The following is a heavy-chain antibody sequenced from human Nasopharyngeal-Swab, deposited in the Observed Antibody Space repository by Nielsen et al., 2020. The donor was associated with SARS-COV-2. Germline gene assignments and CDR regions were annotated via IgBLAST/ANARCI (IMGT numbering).Heavy chain of an antibody. CDR3: ARGVGVDDFWSGRFDY. V-gene: IGHV3-53*01. CDR1: GFTFSYYS. D-gene: IGHD3-3*01. J-gene: IGHJ4*02. Sequence: GESLKISCAASGFTFSYYSMTWVRQAPGKGLEWVSVIYSAGQTNYADPVKGRFTISRDNSKNTLYLQKNSLRAEEKAVYYCARGVGVDDFWSGRFDYWGQGTLVTVSS. CDR2: IYSAGQT.